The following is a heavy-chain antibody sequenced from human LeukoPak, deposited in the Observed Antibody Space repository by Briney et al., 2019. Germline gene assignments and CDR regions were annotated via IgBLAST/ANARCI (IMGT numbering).Heavy chain of an antibody. CDR2: IYYSGST. J-gene: IGHJ4*02. V-gene: IGHV4-59*08. Sequence: SETLSLTCTVSGGSISSYYWSWIRQPPGKGLEWIGYIYYSGSTNYNPSLKSRVTISVDTSKNQFSLKLSSVTAADTAVYYCARQPAYCGGDCYGSYFDYWGQGTLVTVSS. CDR1: GGSISSYY. D-gene: IGHD2-21*02. CDR3: ARQPAYCGGDCYGSYFDY.